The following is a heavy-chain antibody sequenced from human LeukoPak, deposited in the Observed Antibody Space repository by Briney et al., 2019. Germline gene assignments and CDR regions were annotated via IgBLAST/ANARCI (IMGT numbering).Heavy chain of an antibody. Sequence: PGGSLRLSCAASGFTVSSNYMSWVRQAPGKGLEWVSVIYSGGSTYYADSVKGRFTISRHNSKNTLYLQMNSLRAEDTAVYYCATNFYLSRVYDILTGPTLGMDVWGQGTTVTVSS. CDR1: GFTVSSNY. J-gene: IGHJ6*02. CDR3: ATNFYLSRVYDILTGPTLGMDV. D-gene: IGHD3-9*01. V-gene: IGHV3-53*04. CDR2: IYSGGST.